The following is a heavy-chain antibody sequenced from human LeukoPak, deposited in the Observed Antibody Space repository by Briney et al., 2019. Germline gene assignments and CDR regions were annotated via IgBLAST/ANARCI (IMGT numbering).Heavy chain of an antibody. CDR3: ARDHLGGMDV. V-gene: IGHV3-7*05. CDR2: IKREGSEK. CDR1: GFTFSSYW. D-gene: IGHD3-16*01. Sequence: GGSLRLSCAASGFTFSSYWMNWVRQAPGKGRGWVANIKREGSEKDYVDSVKGRFTISRDNAKNSLYLQMKSLRAEDTAVYYCARDHLGGMDVWGQGTTVTVSS. J-gene: IGHJ6*02.